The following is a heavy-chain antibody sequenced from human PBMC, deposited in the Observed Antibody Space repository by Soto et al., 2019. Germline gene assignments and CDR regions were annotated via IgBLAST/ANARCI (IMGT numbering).Heavy chain of an antibody. Sequence: PGGSLRLSCGASGFTFSSYEMNWVRQAQGKGLEWVSYITGSGNTIYYADSVKGRFTISRDNAKNSMYLQMNSLRAEDTAVYYCARGGSYFDYWGQGTLVTVSS. CDR3: ARGGSYFDY. CDR2: ITGSGNTI. D-gene: IGHD1-26*01. J-gene: IGHJ4*02. V-gene: IGHV3-48*03. CDR1: GFTFSSYE.